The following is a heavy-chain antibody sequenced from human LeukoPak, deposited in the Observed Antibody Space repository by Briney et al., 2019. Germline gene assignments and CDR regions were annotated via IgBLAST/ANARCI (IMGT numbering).Heavy chain of an antibody. Sequence: GGSLRLSCAASGFTFSTHAMSWVRQAPGKGLEWVANIKEGGSETSHMDSVKGRFTISRDNAQNSLYLQMSSLRAGDTAVYYCARVSGRPGVYSQYGMDVWGQGTTVTVSS. D-gene: IGHD3-3*01. CDR2: IKEGGSET. J-gene: IGHJ6*02. CDR3: ARVSGRPGVYSQYGMDV. CDR1: GFTFSTHA. V-gene: IGHV3-7*03.